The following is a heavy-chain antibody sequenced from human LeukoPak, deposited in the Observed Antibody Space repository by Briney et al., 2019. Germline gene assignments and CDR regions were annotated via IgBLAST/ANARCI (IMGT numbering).Heavy chain of an antibody. D-gene: IGHD1-1*01. CDR1: GFTFSSYA. CDR2: ISGSGGST. CDR3: ARDFNDVQAY. Sequence: GGSLRLSCAASGFTFSSYAMSWVRQAPGKGLEWVSAISGSGGSTYYADSVKGRFTISRDNAKNSLYLQMNSLRAEDTAVYYCARDFNDVQAYWGQGTLVTVSS. V-gene: IGHV3-23*01. J-gene: IGHJ4*02.